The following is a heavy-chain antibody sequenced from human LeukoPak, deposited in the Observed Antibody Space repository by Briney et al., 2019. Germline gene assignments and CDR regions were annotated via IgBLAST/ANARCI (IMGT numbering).Heavy chain of an antibody. Sequence: GGSLRLSCAASGFTFSSYSMNWVRQAPGKGLEWVSSISSSSSYIYYADSVKGRFTISRDNAKNSLYLQMNSLRAEDTAVYYCAKYHDGELPCYFDYWGQGTLVTVSS. CDR2: ISSSSSYI. D-gene: IGHD1-26*01. V-gene: IGHV3-21*01. CDR1: GFTFSSYS. CDR3: AKYHDGELPCYFDY. J-gene: IGHJ4*02.